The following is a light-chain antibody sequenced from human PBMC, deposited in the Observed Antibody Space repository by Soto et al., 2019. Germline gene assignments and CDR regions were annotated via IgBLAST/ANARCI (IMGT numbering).Light chain of an antibody. V-gene: IGLV2-14*01. J-gene: IGLJ2*01. CDR1: SSDVGGYNY. CDR3: SSYTGSSTPL. Sequence: QSALTQPASVSGSPGQSITISCTGTSSDVGGYNYVSWYQQHPGKAPKLMIYEVSNRPSGVSNRFSGSKSGNTASLTISGLQAEDEVYYYCSSYTGSSTPLFGGGTKLTVL. CDR2: EVS.